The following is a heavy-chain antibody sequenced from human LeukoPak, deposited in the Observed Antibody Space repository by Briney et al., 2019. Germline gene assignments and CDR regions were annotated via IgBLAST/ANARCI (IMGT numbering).Heavy chain of an antibody. Sequence: GGSVKLSYAASGFTCSSHWMHWLRQAPGRGRVCVTRISSDGRSTSYADSVKGRLTISRNNGKKTLHLQMSGRSAKRTAMYYCARISLSGWVNEHWGEGPLVSVPS. J-gene: IGHJ4*02. CDR2: ISSDGRST. CDR3: ARISLSGWVNEH. D-gene: IGHD6-19*01. CDR1: GFTCSSHW. V-gene: IGHV3-74*01.